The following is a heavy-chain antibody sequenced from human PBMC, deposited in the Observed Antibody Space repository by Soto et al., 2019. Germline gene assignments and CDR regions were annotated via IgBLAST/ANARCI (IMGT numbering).Heavy chain of an antibody. CDR3: ARDPTIRYYYYYMDV. V-gene: IGHV1-18*01. Sequence: QVQLVQSGAEVKKPGASVKVSCKASGYSFTSYGISWVRQAPGQGLEWMGWISAYTGNTNDAQKLQGRVTMPTDTSTSAAYMELRSLRSDDTAVYYCARDPTIRYYYYYMDVWGKGTTVTVSS. CDR1: GYSFTSYG. J-gene: IGHJ6*03. CDR2: ISAYTGNT. D-gene: IGHD3-3*02.